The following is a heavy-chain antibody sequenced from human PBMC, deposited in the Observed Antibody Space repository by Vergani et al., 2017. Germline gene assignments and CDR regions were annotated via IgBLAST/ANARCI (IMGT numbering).Heavy chain of an antibody. J-gene: IGHJ6*02. Sequence: QVQLQQWGAGLLKPSETLSLTCAVSGGPISSGDYYWSWIRQPPGKGLEWIGYIYYSGSTNYNPSLKSRVTISVDTSKNQFSLKLSSVTAADTAVYYCARVRRDDSSGYYYYYGMDVWGQGTTVTVSS. D-gene: IGHD3-22*01. CDR1: GGPISSGDYY. V-gene: IGHV4-30-4*01. CDR2: IYYSGST. CDR3: ARVRRDDSSGYYYYYGMDV.